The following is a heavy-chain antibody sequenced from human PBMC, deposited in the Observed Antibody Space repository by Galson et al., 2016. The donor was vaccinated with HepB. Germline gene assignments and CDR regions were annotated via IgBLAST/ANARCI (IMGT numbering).Heavy chain of an antibody. CDR1: GFIFNNYD. D-gene: IGHD2/OR15-2a*01. CDR2: MKARTFNT. CDR3: ARRNMATGWFDL. J-gene: IGHJ5*02. V-gene: IGHV1-8*01. Sequence: SVKVSCKASGFIFNNYDFNWVRQATGQGLEFMGWMKARTFNTGFAQSFQDRLTMTRNASTSTVYMELSSLRPEDTAVYYCARRNMATGWFDLGGQGTLVTVSS.